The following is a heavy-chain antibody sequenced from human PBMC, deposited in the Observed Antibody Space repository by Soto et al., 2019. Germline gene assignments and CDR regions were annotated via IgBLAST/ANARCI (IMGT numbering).Heavy chain of an antibody. CDR2: IYYSGST. CDR1: GGSISSSSYY. Sequence: QLQLQESGPGLVKPSETLSLTCTVSGGSISSSSYYWGWIRQPPGKGLEWIGSIYYSGSTYYNPSLKSRVTISVDTSKNQFSLKLSSVTAADTAVYYCARHQYSSSWYDYWGQGTLVTVSS. J-gene: IGHJ4*02. V-gene: IGHV4-39*01. D-gene: IGHD6-13*01. CDR3: ARHQYSSSWYDY.